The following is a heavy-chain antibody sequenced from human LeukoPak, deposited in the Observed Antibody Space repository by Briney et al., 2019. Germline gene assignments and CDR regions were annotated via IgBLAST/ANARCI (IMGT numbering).Heavy chain of an antibody. CDR1: GFTFSSYE. Sequence: GGSLRLSCAASGFTFSSYEMNWVRQAPGKGLEWVSYISSSGSTIYYADSVKGRFTISRDNAKNSLYLQMNSLRAEDTAVYYCARGTDYDGSGSYFWEDAFDIWGQGTMVTVSS. J-gene: IGHJ3*02. CDR2: ISSSGSTI. D-gene: IGHD3-10*01. V-gene: IGHV3-48*03. CDR3: ARGTDYDGSGSYFWEDAFDI.